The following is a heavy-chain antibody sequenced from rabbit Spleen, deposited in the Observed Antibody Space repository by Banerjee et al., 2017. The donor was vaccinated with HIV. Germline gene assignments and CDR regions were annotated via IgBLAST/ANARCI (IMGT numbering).Heavy chain of an antibody. Sequence: QSLEESGGDLVKPGAALTLTCTASGFSFNYNDYMCWVRQPPGKGPEWIACIGAGSSGSTYSATWAKGRFTISKTSSTTVTLQMTSLTAADTATYFCARDTGTSFSTYGMDLWGPGTLVTVS. J-gene: IGHJ6*01. D-gene: IGHD8-1*01. CDR2: IGAGSSGST. V-gene: IGHV1S40*01. CDR3: ARDTGTSFSTYGMDL. CDR1: GFSFNYNDY.